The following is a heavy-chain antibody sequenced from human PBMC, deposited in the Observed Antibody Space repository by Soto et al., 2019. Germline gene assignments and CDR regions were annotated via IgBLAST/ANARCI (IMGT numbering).Heavy chain of an antibody. V-gene: IGHV4-59*01. CDR1: GGSMNGFY. CDR2: ISYSGTP. CDR3: ARDNWSFYSGKLGPYFDF. D-gene: IGHD1-26*01. Sequence: QVGLRESGPGLVKPSETLSLTCTISGGSMNGFYWSWIRQPPGKELECIGFISYSGTPNYNPALMSRATISVDTLKNELTLRLTSETAADTAVYYCARDNWSFYSGKLGPYFDFWGQGILVTVSS. J-gene: IGHJ4*02.